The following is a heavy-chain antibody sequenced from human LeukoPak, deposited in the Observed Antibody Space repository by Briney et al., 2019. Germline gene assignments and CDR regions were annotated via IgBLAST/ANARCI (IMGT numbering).Heavy chain of an antibody. CDR2: IYTSGST. CDR1: GFPFIHTW. Sequence: GSLRLSCAASGFPFIHTWMNWVRQAPGKGLEWIGRIYTSGSTNYNPSLKSRVTMSVDTSKNQFSLKLSSVTAADTAVYYCARDQYGGNNIPNLDYWGQGTLVTVSS. J-gene: IGHJ4*02. V-gene: IGHV4-4*07. CDR3: ARDQYGGNNIPNLDY. D-gene: IGHD4-23*01.